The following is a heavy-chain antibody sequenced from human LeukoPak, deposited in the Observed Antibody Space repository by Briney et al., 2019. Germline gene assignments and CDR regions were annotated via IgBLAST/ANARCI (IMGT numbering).Heavy chain of an antibody. CDR1: GFTFSSYA. CDR2: ISGSGGST. V-gene: IGHV3-23*01. J-gene: IGHJ4*02. Sequence: GGSLRLSCAASGFTFSSYAMSWVRQAPGKGLEWVSAISGSGGSTYYADSVKGRFTISRDNSKNTLYLQMNCLRAEDTAEYYCAKSPVGYCSGGSCYPFDYWGQGTLVTVSS. CDR3: AKSPVGYCSGGSCYPFDY. D-gene: IGHD2-15*01.